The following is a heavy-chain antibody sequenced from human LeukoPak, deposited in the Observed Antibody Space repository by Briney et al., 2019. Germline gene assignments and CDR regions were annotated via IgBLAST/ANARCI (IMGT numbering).Heavy chain of an antibody. CDR3: AKSTRAVMAMMDV. V-gene: IGHV3-21*01. D-gene: IGHD3-16*01. CDR1: GVTFSSYS. J-gene: IGHJ6*04. CDR2: ISSRSTYI. Sequence: GGSLRLSCAASGVTFSSYSMNWVRQAPGKGLEWVSSISSRSTYIYYADSVKSRFTISRDNAKNSLYLQMNSLRAEDTAVYFCAKSTRAVMAMMDVWGKGTTVTVSS.